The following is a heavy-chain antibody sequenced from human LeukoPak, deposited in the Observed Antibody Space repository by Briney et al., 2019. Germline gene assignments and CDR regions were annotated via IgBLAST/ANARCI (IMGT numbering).Heavy chain of an antibody. CDR2: MNPNSGNT. Sequence: ASVKVSCKASGYTFTSYGISWVRQATGQGLEWMGWMNPNSGNTGYAQKFQGRVTITRNTSISTAYMELSRLRSDDTAVYYCARAIPSSGYYLNWGQGTLVTVSS. CDR3: ARAIPSSGYYLN. J-gene: IGHJ4*02. V-gene: IGHV1-8*03. D-gene: IGHD3-22*01. CDR1: GYTFTSYG.